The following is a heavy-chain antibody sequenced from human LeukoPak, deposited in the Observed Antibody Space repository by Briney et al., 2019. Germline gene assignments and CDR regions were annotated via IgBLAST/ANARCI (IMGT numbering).Heavy chain of an antibody. Sequence: ASVKLSCTLSGYTPTELSMHWVRQAPGQGLGWMGWINPNNGDTNYAQKFQGTVTMTWDTSISTAYMELSSLRSDDTAVYYCTSDTYYYDSTGLGHWFDPWGQGTLVTVSS. D-gene: IGHD3-22*01. J-gene: IGHJ5*02. V-gene: IGHV1-2*02. CDR3: TSDTYYYDSTGLGHWFDP. CDR1: GYTPTELS. CDR2: INPNNGDT.